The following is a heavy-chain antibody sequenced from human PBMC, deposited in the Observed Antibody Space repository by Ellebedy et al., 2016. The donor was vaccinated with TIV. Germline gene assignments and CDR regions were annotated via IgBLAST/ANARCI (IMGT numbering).Heavy chain of an antibody. D-gene: IGHD3-16*01. CDR3: ARQHKTVWAFDI. CDR1: GYNFTNFW. V-gene: IGHV5-51*01. J-gene: IGHJ3*02. CDR2: IYPADSYT. Sequence: GESLKISXKGSGYNFTNFWIAWVRQMPGKGLEWMGIIYPADSYTRYNPSFQGQVTISADKSTATAYLQWDSLKAADTAMYFCARQHKTVWAFDIWGPGTMVSVS.